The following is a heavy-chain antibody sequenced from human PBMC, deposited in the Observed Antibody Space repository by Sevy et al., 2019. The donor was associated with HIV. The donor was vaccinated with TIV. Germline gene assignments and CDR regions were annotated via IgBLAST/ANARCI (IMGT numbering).Heavy chain of an antibody. CDR3: ARGPGEVTPSHAFDI. Sequence: GGSLRLSCAASGFTFSSYSMNWVSQAPGKGLEWVSYISSSSSTIYYADSVKGRFTISRDNAKNSLYLQMNSLRDEDTAVYYCARGPGEVTPSHAFDIWGQGTMVTVSS. J-gene: IGHJ3*02. D-gene: IGHD4-17*01. CDR1: GFTFSSYS. CDR2: ISSSSSTI. V-gene: IGHV3-48*02.